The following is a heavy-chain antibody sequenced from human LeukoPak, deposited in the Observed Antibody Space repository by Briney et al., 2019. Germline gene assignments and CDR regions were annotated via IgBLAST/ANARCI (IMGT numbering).Heavy chain of an antibody. D-gene: IGHD1-26*01. J-gene: IGHJ4*02. CDR1: GFTLSRYW. Sequence: GRSLRLSCAASGFTLSRYWMSWVRQAPGKGLEWVANIKQDGSQKYYVDSVKGRFTIYRDNAKNSLYLQMNSLRAEDTAVYYCAYGATVFDYWGQGTLVTVSS. CDR3: AYGATVFDY. V-gene: IGHV3-7*05. CDR2: IKQDGSQK.